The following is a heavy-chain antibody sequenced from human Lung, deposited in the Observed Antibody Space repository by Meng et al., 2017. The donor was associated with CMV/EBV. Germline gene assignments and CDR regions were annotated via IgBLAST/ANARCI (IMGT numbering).Heavy chain of an antibody. V-gene: IGHV3-74*01. CDR1: GFTFSDYW. J-gene: IGHJ4*02. CDR3: ARARSPTHFDY. CDR2: IKGDGSHT. Sequence: SCTASGFTFSDYWMHWVRQTPGKGLLWVSRIKGDGSHTIYGDSVKGRFTISRDNAKNSVYLQMNGLRDGDTGLYYCARARSPTHFDYWGQGALVTVSS.